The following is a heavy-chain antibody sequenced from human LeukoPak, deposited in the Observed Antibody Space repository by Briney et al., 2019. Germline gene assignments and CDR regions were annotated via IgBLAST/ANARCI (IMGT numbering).Heavy chain of an antibody. D-gene: IGHD2-15*01. Sequence: SETLSLTCTVSGGSISSYYWSWIRQPPGKGLEWIGYIYYSGSTNYNPSLKSRVTISVDTSKNQFSLKLSSVTAADTAVYYCARLVGGFGVYGGSPAQRNGMDVWGQGTTVTVSS. J-gene: IGHJ6*02. CDR2: IYYSGST. V-gene: IGHV4-59*01. CDR1: GGSISSYY. CDR3: ARLVGGFGVYGGSPAQRNGMDV.